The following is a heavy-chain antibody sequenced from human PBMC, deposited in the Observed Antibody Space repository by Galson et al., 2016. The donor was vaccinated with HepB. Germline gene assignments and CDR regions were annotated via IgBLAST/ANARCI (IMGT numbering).Heavy chain of an antibody. V-gene: IGHV4-39*01. CDR1: GASISGSEYY. CDR3: ATGIVVAGKYYYYYMDV. CDR2: LYYTENT. D-gene: IGHD6-19*01. Sequence: SETLSLTCTVSGASISGSEYYWDWIRQPPGRGLEWIGRLYYTENTYYNPSLKSRVTISVDTSKNQFSLRLNSVTAAGTGVYYCATGIVVAGKYYYYYMDVWGKGTTVTVSS. J-gene: IGHJ6*03.